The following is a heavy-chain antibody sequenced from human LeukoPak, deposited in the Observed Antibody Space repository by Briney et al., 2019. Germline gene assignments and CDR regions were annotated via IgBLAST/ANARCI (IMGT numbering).Heavy chain of an antibody. J-gene: IGHJ4*02. CDR1: AFTFSSYA. CDR3: AKHTSGRRFDY. V-gene: IGHV3-23*01. CDR2: IRGSGGST. D-gene: IGHD6-19*01. Sequence: GMSLRLSCAASAFTFSSYAMSWVRQAPGKGLEWVSAIRGSGGSTYYADSVKGRFTISRDNSENTLYLQMNSLRAEDTAVYYCAKHTSGRRFDYWGQGTLVTVSS.